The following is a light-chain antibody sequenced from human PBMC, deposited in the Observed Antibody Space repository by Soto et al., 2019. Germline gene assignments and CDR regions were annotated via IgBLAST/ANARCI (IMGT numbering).Light chain of an antibody. Sequence: EIVLTQSPATLSLSPGERATLSCRASQSVGSYLAWYQQKPGQAPRLLIYDASNRATGIPARFSGSGSGTDFTLTISSLQPEYFAVYYCQHRSNWPTFGPGTKVDIK. V-gene: IGKV3-11*01. J-gene: IGKJ3*01. CDR3: QHRSNWPT. CDR1: QSVGSY. CDR2: DAS.